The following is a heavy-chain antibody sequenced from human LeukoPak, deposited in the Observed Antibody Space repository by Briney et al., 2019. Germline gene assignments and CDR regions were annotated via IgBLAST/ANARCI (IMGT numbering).Heavy chain of an antibody. CDR3: ASKLPASDAFDV. CDR2: VYASGRT. Sequence: PSETLSLTCTVSGGSISSYYWNWIRQPAGKALEWMGRVYASGRTNYNPSLKSRVIMSVDTSKNQVPLKLRSVTAADTAVYYCASKLPASDAFDVWGQGTVVIVSS. D-gene: IGHD2-2*01. V-gene: IGHV4-4*07. J-gene: IGHJ3*01. CDR1: GGSISSYY.